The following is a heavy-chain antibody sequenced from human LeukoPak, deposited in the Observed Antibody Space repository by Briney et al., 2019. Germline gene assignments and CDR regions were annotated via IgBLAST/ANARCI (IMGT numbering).Heavy chain of an antibody. Sequence: GGSLRLSCAASGFTFSSYGMHWVRQAPGKGLEWVAVISYDGSNKYYADSVKGRFTISRGNSKNTLYLQMNSLRAEDTAVYHCAKPYDFWSGYRTATYGMDVWGQGTTVTVSS. V-gene: IGHV3-30*18. CDR3: AKPYDFWSGYRTATYGMDV. D-gene: IGHD3-3*01. CDR2: ISYDGSNK. CDR1: GFTFSSYG. J-gene: IGHJ6*02.